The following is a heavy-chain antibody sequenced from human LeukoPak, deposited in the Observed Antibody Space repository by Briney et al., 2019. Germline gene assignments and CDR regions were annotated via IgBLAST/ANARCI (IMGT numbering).Heavy chain of an antibody. Sequence: ASVKVSCKASGYTFTSYYMHWVRQAHGQGLEWMGIINPSGGSTSYAQKFQGRVTMTRDTSTSTVYMELSSLRSEDTAVYYCARFLRDSSGYYTFDYWGQGILVTVSS. CDR3: ARFLRDSSGYYTFDY. V-gene: IGHV1-46*01. J-gene: IGHJ4*02. CDR2: INPSGGST. D-gene: IGHD3-22*01. CDR1: GYTFTSYY.